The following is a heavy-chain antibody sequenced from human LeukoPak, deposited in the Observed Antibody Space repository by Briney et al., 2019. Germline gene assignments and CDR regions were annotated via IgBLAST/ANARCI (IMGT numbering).Heavy chain of an antibody. CDR3: AKGGGNSVDDAFDI. Sequence: GGSLRLSCAASGFTFKNSWMHWVRQAPGKGLEWVAVIWYGGSNKYYADSVKGRFTISRDNSKNTLYLQMNSLRAEDTAVYYCAKGGGNSVDDAFDIWGQGTMVTVSS. V-gene: IGHV3-30*02. J-gene: IGHJ3*02. CDR2: IWYGGSNK. D-gene: IGHD4-23*01. CDR1: GFTFKNSW.